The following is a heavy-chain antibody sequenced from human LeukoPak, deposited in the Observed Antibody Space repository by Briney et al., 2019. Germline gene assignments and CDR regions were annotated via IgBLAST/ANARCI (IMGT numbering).Heavy chain of an antibody. V-gene: IGHV4-59*01. Sequence: PSETLSLTCTVSGDSINRYYWSWIRQPPGKGLEWIGYIYYTGTTNYNPSLKRRVTISVDTSKNQISLNLISVTAADTAMYYCARPYCSGGGCDAFDVWGQGTMVTVSS. CDR1: GDSINRYY. J-gene: IGHJ3*01. CDR2: IYYTGTT. CDR3: ARPYCSGGGCDAFDV. D-gene: IGHD2-15*01.